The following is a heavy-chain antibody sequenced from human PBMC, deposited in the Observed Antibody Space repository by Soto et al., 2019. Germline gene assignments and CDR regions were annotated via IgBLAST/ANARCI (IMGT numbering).Heavy chain of an antibody. CDR2: ISSSSTTK. CDR3: ARDGCSGSKCLNWFDP. CDR1: GFTFSSYS. D-gene: IGHD2-15*01. Sequence: GGSLRLSCAASGFTFSSYSMNWVRQAPGKGLEWVSYISSSSTTKYYADSVKGRFTISRDNAKNSLYLQMSSLRAEDTAVYYCARDGCSGSKCLNWFDPWGQGTLVTVSS. J-gene: IGHJ5*02. V-gene: IGHV3-48*01.